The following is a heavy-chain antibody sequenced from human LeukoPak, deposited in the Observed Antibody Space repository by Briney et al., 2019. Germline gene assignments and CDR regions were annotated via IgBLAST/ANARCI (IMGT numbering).Heavy chain of an antibody. CDR2: LYYSGRS. Sequence: SETLSLTCTVSGDSINSSNSYRGWIRQPPGKGLEWIGSLYYSGRSYYNPSLKSRVTISADTSKNQISLKLTSVTAADTAVCYCVRMAGYWGQGILVTVSS. CDR3: VRMAGY. D-gene: IGHD5-24*01. V-gene: IGHV4-39*01. J-gene: IGHJ4*02. CDR1: GDSINSSNSY.